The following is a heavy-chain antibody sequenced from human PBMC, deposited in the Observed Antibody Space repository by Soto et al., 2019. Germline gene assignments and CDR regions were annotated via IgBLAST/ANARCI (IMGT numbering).Heavy chain of an antibody. V-gene: IGHV3-30*18. J-gene: IGHJ5*02. CDR3: AKDDSYYDILTGYRANWFDP. D-gene: IGHD3-9*01. Sequence: GGSLRLSCAASGFTFSSYGMHWVRQAPGKGLEWVAVISYDGSNKYYADSVKGRFTISRDNSKNTLYLQMNSLRAEDTAVYYCAKDDSYYDILTGYRANWFDPWGQGTLVTVSS. CDR1: GFTFSSYG. CDR2: ISYDGSNK.